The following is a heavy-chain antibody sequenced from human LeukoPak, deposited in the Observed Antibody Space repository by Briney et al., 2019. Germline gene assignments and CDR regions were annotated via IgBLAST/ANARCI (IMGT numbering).Heavy chain of an antibody. D-gene: IGHD3-10*01. Sequence: ASVKVSCKASGYTFTSYYMHWVRQAPGQGLEWMGIINPSGGSTSYAQKFQGRVTMTRDTSTSTVYMELSSLRSDDTAVYYCARDSLGGSGSYGFDYWGQGTLVTVSS. CDR3: ARDSLGGSGSYGFDY. CDR2: INPSGGST. J-gene: IGHJ4*02. V-gene: IGHV1-46*01. CDR1: GYTFTSYY.